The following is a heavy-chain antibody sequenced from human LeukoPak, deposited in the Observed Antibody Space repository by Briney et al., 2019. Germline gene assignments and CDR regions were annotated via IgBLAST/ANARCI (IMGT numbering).Heavy chain of an antibody. J-gene: IGHJ4*02. Sequence: PGGSLRLSCAASEFTVSSNYMSWVRRAPGKGLDWVSILYSGGSTYYADSVKGRFTISRDNAKNTLFLQMNSLRAEDTAVYYCARISSDSISYYDHWGQGTLVTVSS. CDR2: LYSGGST. D-gene: IGHD3-22*01. CDR3: ARISSDSISYYDH. V-gene: IGHV3-66*01. CDR1: EFTVSSNY.